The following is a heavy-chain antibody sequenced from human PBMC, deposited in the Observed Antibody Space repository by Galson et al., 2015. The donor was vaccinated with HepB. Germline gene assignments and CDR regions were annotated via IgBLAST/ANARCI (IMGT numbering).Heavy chain of an antibody. V-gene: IGHV3-74*01. CDR2: INSDGSDT. D-gene: IGHD3-10*01. Sequence: SLRLSRAASGFTFSVYWIHWVRQAPGKGLMWVSRINSDGSDTGYADSVKGRFTISRDNAKNTVYLQMNSLRAEDTALYYCARGDGSGRFQRPDYWGQGILVTVSS. J-gene: IGHJ4*02. CDR3: ARGDGSGRFQRPDY. CDR1: GFTFSVYW.